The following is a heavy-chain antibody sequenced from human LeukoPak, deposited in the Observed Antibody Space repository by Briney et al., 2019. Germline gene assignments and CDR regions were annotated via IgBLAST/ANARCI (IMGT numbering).Heavy chain of an antibody. CDR3: SRDPWGGSTSLH. CDR2: LYSDDSS. D-gene: IGHD3-3*01. J-gene: IGHJ4*02. CDR1: GFTVSSNY. Sequence: GGSLRLSCIASGFTVSSNYMTWARQPPGKGLEWVSLLYSDDSSYYADSVKGRFTISRDNSQKALYLQLDSLRAEDTAIYYCSRDPWGGSTSLHLGQGIQVTVSS. V-gene: IGHV3-66*02.